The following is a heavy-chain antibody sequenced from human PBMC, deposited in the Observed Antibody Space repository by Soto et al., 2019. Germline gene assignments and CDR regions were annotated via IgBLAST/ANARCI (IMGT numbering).Heavy chain of an antibody. CDR2: INPNSGGT. V-gene: IGHV1-2*02. D-gene: IGHD2-2*01. CDR3: ARSPYCSSTSCYSPYFDY. Sequence: ASVKVSCKASGYTFTGYYMHWVRQAPGQGLEWMGWINPNSGGTNYAQKLQGRVTMTRDTSISTAYMELSRLRSDDTAVYYCARSPYCSSTSCYSPYFDYWGQGTLVTVSS. J-gene: IGHJ4*02. CDR1: GYTFTGYY.